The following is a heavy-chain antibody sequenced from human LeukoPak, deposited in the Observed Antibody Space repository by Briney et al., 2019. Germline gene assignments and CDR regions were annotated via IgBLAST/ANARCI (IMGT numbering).Heavy chain of an antibody. V-gene: IGHV3-30*02. J-gene: IGHJ4*02. D-gene: IGHD3-22*01. Sequence: GGSLRLSCAASGFTFSSYGMHWVRQAPGKGLEWVAFIRYDGSNKYYADSVKGRFTISRDNAKNSLFLQMNSLRAEDTAVYYCVKNYYDSSGYYYRFDYWGQGTLVTVSS. CDR2: IRYDGSNK. CDR1: GFTFSSYG. CDR3: VKNYYDSSGYYYRFDY.